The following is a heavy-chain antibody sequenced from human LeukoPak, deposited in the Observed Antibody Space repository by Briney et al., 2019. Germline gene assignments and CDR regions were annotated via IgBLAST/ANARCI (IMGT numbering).Heavy chain of an antibody. CDR2: ISGSGRST. D-gene: IGHD3-22*01. V-gene: IGHV3-23*01. Sequence: GGSLRLSCAASGFTFSSYAMSWVRQAPGKGLEWVSGISGSGRSTYYADSVKGRFTISRDNSKNTLSLQMNSLRAEDTAVYYCAKVNEITMIVIDAFDIWGQGTMVTVSS. CDR1: GFTFSSYA. CDR3: AKVNEITMIVIDAFDI. J-gene: IGHJ3*02.